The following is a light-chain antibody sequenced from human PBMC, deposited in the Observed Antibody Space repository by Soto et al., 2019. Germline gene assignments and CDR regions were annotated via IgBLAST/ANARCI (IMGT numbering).Light chain of an antibody. CDR2: EVS. V-gene: IGLV2-14*02. Sequence: QSVLTQPASVSGSPGQSITISCTGTSSDVGSYNLVSWYQQHPGKAPKLLIYEVSDRPSGVSTRFSGSKSGSTASLTISGLQTEDEADYYCTSYTTIGTLDLFGTGTKV. CDR3: TSYTTIGTLDL. CDR1: SSDVGSYNL. J-gene: IGLJ1*01.